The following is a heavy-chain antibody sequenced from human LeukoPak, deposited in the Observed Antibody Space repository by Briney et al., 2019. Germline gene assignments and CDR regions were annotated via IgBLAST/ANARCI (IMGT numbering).Heavy chain of an antibody. CDR1: GFSLSAFE. J-gene: IGHJ4*02. D-gene: IGHD5-24*01. CDR2: ISTGGRTI. V-gene: IGHV3-48*03. Sequence: GGSLRLSCAPSGFSLSAFEMNWVRQAPGKGVECISHISTGGRTIYYADSVKGRYTISRDNDKNSLYLQMNSLRGEDTGVYYCARGSGDVLDYWTQGTLVTVSS. CDR3: ARGSGDVLDY.